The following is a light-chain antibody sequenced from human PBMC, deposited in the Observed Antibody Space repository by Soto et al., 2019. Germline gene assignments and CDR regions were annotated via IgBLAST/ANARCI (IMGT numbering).Light chain of an antibody. V-gene: IGLV1-51*01. CDR2: DNN. CDR3: GTWDNTQNGYV. J-gene: IGLJ1*01. Sequence: QSVLTQPPSVSAAPGQRITISCSGSGSNIGKNYVSWYQQVPGTAPKLLIYDNNKRPSGIPDRFSGSKSVTSATLGITGLQTGDEGDYYCGTWDNTQNGYVFGTGTKGTVL. CDR1: GSNIGKNY.